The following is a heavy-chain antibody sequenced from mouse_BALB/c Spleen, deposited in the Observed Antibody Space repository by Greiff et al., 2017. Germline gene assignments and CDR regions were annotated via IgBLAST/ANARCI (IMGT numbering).Heavy chain of an antibody. CDR3: ARGGWLRRDYYAMDY. D-gene: IGHD2-2*01. CDR2: IRNKANGYTT. CDR1: GFTFTDYY. J-gene: IGHJ4*01. V-gene: IGHV7-3*02. Sequence: EVKLVESGGGLVQPGGSLRLSCATSGFTFTDYYMSWVRQPPGKALEWLGFIRNKANGYTTEYSASVKGRFTISRDNSQSILYLQMNTLRAEDTAVYYCARGGWLRRDYYAMDYWGQGTSVTVSS.